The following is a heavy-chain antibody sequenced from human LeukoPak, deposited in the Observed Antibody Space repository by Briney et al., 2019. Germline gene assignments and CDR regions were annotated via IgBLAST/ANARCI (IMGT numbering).Heavy chain of an antibody. Sequence: ASVKVSCKASGYTFTNYYMHWVRQAPGQGLEWMGWINPNSGGTNYAQKFQGRVTMTRDTSNSTAYMELSRLRSDDTAVYYCARAQYYYDSSGSPRDGAFDIWGQGTMVTVSS. CDR2: INPNSGGT. J-gene: IGHJ3*02. CDR3: ARAQYYYDSSGSPRDGAFDI. D-gene: IGHD3-22*01. V-gene: IGHV1-2*02. CDR1: GYTFTNYY.